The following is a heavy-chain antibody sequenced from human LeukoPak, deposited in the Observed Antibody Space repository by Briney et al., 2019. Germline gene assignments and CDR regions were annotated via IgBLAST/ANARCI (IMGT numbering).Heavy chain of an antibody. Sequence: SETLSLTCTVSGGSISSYYWSWIRQPPGKGLEWIGYIYYSGSTNYNPSLKSRVTISVDTSKNQFSLKLSSVTAADTSVYYCARDGGYDAFDIWGQGTMVTVSS. CDR3: ARDGGYDAFDI. D-gene: IGHD3-16*01. CDR2: IYYSGST. CDR1: GGSISSYY. J-gene: IGHJ3*02. V-gene: IGHV4-59*01.